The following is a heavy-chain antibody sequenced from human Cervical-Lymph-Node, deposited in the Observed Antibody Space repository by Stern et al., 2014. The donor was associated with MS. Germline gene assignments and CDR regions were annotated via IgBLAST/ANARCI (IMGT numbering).Heavy chain of an antibody. J-gene: IGHJ3*02. Sequence: QLVESGPEVKKPGTSVKVSCKASGFTFTSSAVQWVRQARGQRLGWIGWIIVGRGNTNNAQKFQERCTLTRDMSPRPAYMELSSLRSEDTAVYYCAAEPMYYSDSVGAFDIWGQGTMVTVSS. V-gene: IGHV1-58*01. CDR1: GFTFTSSA. CDR2: IIVGRGNT. CDR3: AAEPMYYSDSVGAFDI. D-gene: IGHD3-22*01.